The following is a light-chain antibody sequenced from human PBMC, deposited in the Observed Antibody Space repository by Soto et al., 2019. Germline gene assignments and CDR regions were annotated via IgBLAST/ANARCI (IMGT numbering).Light chain of an antibody. Sequence: EIVLTQSPATLSLSPGERATLSCRASQSVSNRDLAWYQQRPGQAPRLPIYGASTRATGIPDRFSGSGSGTDFTLTISRLEPEDFAVYSCLQYATSPRTFGQGTKVDIK. CDR2: GAS. J-gene: IGKJ1*01. CDR3: LQYATSPRT. CDR1: QSVSNRD. V-gene: IGKV3-20*01.